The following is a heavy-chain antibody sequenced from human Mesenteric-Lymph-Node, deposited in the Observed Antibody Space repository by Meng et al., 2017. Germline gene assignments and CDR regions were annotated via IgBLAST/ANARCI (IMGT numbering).Heavy chain of an antibody. D-gene: IGHD3-3*01. CDR2: IYHSGST. J-gene: IGHJ3*02. CDR3: ARGRTIFGVVINAFDI. V-gene: IGHV4-4*02. CDR1: GGSISSSNW. Sequence: QVRLQELGPGLVQPSGTLSLTCSAFGGSISSSNWWSWVRQPPGKGLEWIGEIYHSGSTNYNPSLKSRVTISVDKSKNQFSLKLSSVTAADTAVYYCARGRTIFGVVINAFDIWGQGTMVTVSS.